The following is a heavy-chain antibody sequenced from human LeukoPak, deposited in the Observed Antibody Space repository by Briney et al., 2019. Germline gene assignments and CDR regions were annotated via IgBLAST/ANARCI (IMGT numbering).Heavy chain of an antibody. V-gene: IGHV3-30*18. Sequence: PGGSLRLSCAASGFTFSNYGMHWVRQAPGKGLEWVAAISFDGRNKYYGDSVKGRFTISRDNSKNTLYLQVNSLGAEDTAVYFCAKGVISETYYDPPPLDDAFDLWGQGTMVTVSS. CDR3: AKGVISETYYDPPPLDDAFDL. CDR1: GFTFSNYG. J-gene: IGHJ3*01. CDR2: ISFDGRNK. D-gene: IGHD3-10*01.